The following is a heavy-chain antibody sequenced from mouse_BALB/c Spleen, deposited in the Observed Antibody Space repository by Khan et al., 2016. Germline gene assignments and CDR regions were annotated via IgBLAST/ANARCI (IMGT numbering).Heavy chain of an antibody. CDR3: TRGVTTVVDYFDY. D-gene: IGHD1-1*01. Sequence: EVQLVESGGGLVKPGGSLKLSCAASGFTFSSYAMSWVRQTPEKRLEWVASISSGGNTFYPDSLKGRFTISRDNARNILYLQMSSLRSEDTAMYYSTRGVTTVVDYFDYWSQGTTLTVSS. CDR2: ISSGGNT. J-gene: IGHJ2*01. V-gene: IGHV5-6-5*01. CDR1: GFTFSSYA.